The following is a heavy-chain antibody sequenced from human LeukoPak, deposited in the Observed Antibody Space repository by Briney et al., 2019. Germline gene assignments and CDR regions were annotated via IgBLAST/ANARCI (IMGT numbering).Heavy chain of an antibody. J-gene: IGHJ4*02. V-gene: IGHV3-21*01. CDR3: ASSSWSKVDYFDY. CDR1: GFTFSSYS. D-gene: IGHD6-13*01. CDR2: ISSSSSYI. Sequence: GGSLRLSCAASGFTFSSYSMKGVRQAPGKGLEGVSSISSSSSYIYYADSVKGRFTISRDYAKNSLYLQMNSLRAEDTAVYYCASSSWSKVDYFDYWGQGTLVTVSS.